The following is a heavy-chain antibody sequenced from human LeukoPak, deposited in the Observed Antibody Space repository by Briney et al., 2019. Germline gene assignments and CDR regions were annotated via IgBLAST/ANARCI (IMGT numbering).Heavy chain of an antibody. D-gene: IGHD4-4*01. V-gene: IGHV3-21*01. CDR1: GFTFSSYS. J-gene: IGHJ4*02. CDR3: ARALITRDSNQYYFDY. CDR2: ISSSSSYI. Sequence: GGSLRLSCAASGFTFSSYSMNWVRQAPGKGLEWVSSISSSSSYIYYADSVKGRFTISRDNAKNSLYLQMNSLRAEDTAVYYGARALITRDSNQYYFDYWGQGTLVTVSS.